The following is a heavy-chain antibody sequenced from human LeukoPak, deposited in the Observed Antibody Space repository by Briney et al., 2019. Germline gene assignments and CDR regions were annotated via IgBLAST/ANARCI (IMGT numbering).Heavy chain of an antibody. CDR3: ARFAAGGSHYYYMDV. Sequence: GGSLRLSCAASGFTFSSYTMNWVRQPPGKGLEWVSNIGTSSTTIYYADSVKGRFTISRDNAKNSLYLQMNSLRADDTAVYYCARFAAGGSHYYYMDVWGKGTTVTVSS. J-gene: IGHJ6*03. CDR2: IGTSSTTI. CDR1: GFTFSSYT. V-gene: IGHV3-48*01. D-gene: IGHD6-25*01.